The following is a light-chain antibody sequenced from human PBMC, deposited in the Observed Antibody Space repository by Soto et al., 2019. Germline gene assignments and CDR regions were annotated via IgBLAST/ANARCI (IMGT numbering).Light chain of an antibody. CDR1: SSNLAYNS. V-gene: IGLV1-51*01. Sequence: QSVLTQPPSVSASPGQDVTISCSGSSSNLAYNSLSWYQQLPGTAPNLLIYDDNKRPSGIPARLSGAKSGTSATLGITGLETGDEADDYCGAWDESLNVYVFGSGTKVTVL. CDR3: GAWDESLNVYV. J-gene: IGLJ1*01. CDR2: DDN.